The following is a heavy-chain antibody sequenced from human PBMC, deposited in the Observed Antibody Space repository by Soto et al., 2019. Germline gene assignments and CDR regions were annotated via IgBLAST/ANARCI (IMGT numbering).Heavy chain of an antibody. D-gene: IGHD3-22*01. V-gene: IGHV3-23*01. J-gene: IGHJ4*02. CDR1: GFTLSNYG. CDR2: ISGSDGNT. Sequence: EVQLLESGGGLVQPGGSLRLSCAASGFTLSNYGMTWVRQAPGKGLEWVSGISGSDGNTYYADSGKGRFTISRDSSKNTLYLKMNTLRAEDTAVYYCAKDTDYDWGQGTLVTVSS. CDR3: AKDTDYD.